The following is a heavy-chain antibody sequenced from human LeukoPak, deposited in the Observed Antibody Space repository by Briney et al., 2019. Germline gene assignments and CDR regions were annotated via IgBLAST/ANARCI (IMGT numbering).Heavy chain of an antibody. CDR2: IYTSGST. V-gene: IGHV4-4*07. CDR3: ARDGYCSSTSCNHDAFDI. Sequence: SETLSLTCTVSGGSISSYYWSWIRQPAGKGLEWIGRIYTSGSTNYNPSLKSRVTMSVDTSKNQFSLKLSSVTAADTAVYYCARDGYCSSTSCNHDAFDIWGQGTMVTVSS. D-gene: IGHD2-2*03. CDR1: GGSISSYY. J-gene: IGHJ3*02.